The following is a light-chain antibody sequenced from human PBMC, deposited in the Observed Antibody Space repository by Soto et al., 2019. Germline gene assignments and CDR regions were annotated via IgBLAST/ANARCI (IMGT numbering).Light chain of an antibody. Sequence: IVLTQSPGTLSLSPGERATLSCRASQSVSSNSLAWYQQKPGQAPRLLIYGASTRATGIPARFSGSGSGTEFTLTINSLQSEDFAVYYCQQYNNWPRTFGQGTKVDIK. CDR2: GAS. V-gene: IGKV3-15*01. J-gene: IGKJ1*01. CDR1: QSVSSN. CDR3: QQYNNWPRT.